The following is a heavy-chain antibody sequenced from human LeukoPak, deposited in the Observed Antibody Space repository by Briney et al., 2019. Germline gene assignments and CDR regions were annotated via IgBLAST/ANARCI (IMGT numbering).Heavy chain of an antibody. V-gene: IGHV4-31*03. Sequence: SQTLSLTCTVSGGSISSGGYYWGWVRQHPGKGMEWIGYIYYSGSTYYNPSLKSRVTISLDTSKNQFSLKLSSVTAADTAVYYCARGRYSPRRGAFDIWGQGTMVTVSS. CDR2: IYYSGST. CDR1: GGSISSGGYY. J-gene: IGHJ3*02. D-gene: IGHD1-1*01. CDR3: ARGRYSPRRGAFDI.